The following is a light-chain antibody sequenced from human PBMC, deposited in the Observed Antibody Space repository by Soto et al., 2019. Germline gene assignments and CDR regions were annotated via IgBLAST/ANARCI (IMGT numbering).Light chain of an antibody. CDR3: NSYTSSSTYV. CDR2: DNN. J-gene: IGLJ1*01. Sequence: QSVLTQPPSVSAAPGQKVTISCSGSSSNIGINYVSWYQLLPGTAPKLLIYDNNQRPSGIPDRFSGSKSGTSATLGITALQTGDEGDYYCNSYTSSSTYVFGTGTKLTVL. CDR1: SSNIGINY. V-gene: IGLV1-51*01.